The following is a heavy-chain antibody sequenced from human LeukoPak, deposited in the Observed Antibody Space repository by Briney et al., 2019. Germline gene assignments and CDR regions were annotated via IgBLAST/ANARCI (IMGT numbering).Heavy chain of an antibody. J-gene: IGHJ6*04. D-gene: IGHD2-8*01. CDR2: INPNSGGT. CDR1: GYTFTGYY. CDR3: ATGRIFYLFSV. Sequence: ASVKVSCKASGYTFTGYYMHWVRQAPGQGLEWMGWINPNSGGTNYAQKFQGRVTMTEDTSTDTAYMELSSLRSEDTAVYYCATGRIFYLFSVWGKGTTVTVSS. V-gene: IGHV1-2*02.